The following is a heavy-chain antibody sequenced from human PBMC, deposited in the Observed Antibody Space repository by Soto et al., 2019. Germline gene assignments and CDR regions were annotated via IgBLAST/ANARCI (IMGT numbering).Heavy chain of an antibody. CDR2: VKDGGHT. CDR1: GGSLSGYY. V-gene: IGHV4-34*01. CDR3: ARGQEGVVATH. D-gene: IGHD5-12*01. Sequence: QVQLQQWGAGLLKPSETLSLNCAVTGGSLSGYYWSWIRQPPGKGLEWIGEVKDGGHTNYSPSLRGRVTISSDTSNNQLLLRLNSVTAADTGVYYCARGQEGVVATHWDQGSLVTVSS. J-gene: IGHJ4*02.